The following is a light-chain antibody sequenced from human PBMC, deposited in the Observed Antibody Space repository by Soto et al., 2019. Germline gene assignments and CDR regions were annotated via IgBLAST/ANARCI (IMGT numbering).Light chain of an antibody. Sequence: IVKTRYSVVWCGSLGGRAPLISRDTQSVTSSYLAWYQHRPGQAPRLLIFGASSRATGTPDRFSGTGSGTDFTLTISRLEPEDFAVYYCQQYSNSPRTFGQGTKVDIK. V-gene: IGKV3-20*01. CDR3: QQYSNSPRT. CDR1: QSVTSSY. CDR2: GAS. J-gene: IGKJ1*01.